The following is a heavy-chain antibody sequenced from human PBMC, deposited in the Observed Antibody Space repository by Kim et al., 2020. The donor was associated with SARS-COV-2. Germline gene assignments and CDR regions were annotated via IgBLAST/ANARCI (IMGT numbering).Heavy chain of an antibody. V-gene: IGHV4-39*01. CDR3: ARRVAVAGTGGY. J-gene: IGHJ4*02. CDR2: IYYSGST. Sequence: SETLSLTCTVSGGSISSSSYYWGWIRQPPGKGLEWIGSIYYSGSTYYNPSLKSRVTISVDTSKNQFSLKLSSVTAADTAVYYCARRVAVAGTGGYWGQGTLVTVSS. CDR1: GGSISSSSYY. D-gene: IGHD6-19*01.